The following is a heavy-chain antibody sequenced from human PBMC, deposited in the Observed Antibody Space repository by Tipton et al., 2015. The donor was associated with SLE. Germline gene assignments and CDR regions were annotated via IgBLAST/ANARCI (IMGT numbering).Heavy chain of an antibody. V-gene: IGHV3-30-3*01. Sequence: SLRLSCAASGFTLSIYSMHWVRQAPGKGLEWESTISYDGSNKYYVDSVRGRFTISRDNSKNTLFLQMNNLRAEDTAVYYCAKDQRPHSRSSVGSASFDYWGQGTQVTVSS. J-gene: IGHJ4*02. CDR1: GFTLSIYS. D-gene: IGHD6-6*01. CDR3: AKDQRPHSRSSVGSASFDY. CDR2: ISYDGSNK.